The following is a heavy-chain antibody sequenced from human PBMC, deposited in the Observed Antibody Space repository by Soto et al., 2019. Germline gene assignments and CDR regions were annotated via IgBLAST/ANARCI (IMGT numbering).Heavy chain of an antibody. Sequence: QVQLEQSGAEVKKPGSSVKVSCKASGGTLSDHGVAWVRQAPGQGLEWMGGTIPVFNTAKYAQKFQGRVTVTADKFTNIAYMELSSLRSEDTAFYFCARGVYGSGNYYTGPSAFDIWGQGTMVIVSS. D-gene: IGHD3-10*01. V-gene: IGHV1-69*06. CDR3: ARGVYGSGNYYTGPSAFDI. J-gene: IGHJ3*02. CDR2: TIPVFNTA. CDR1: GGTLSDHG.